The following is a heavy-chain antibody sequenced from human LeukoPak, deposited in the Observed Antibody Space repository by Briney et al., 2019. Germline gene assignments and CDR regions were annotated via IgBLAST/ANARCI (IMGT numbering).Heavy chain of an antibody. CDR2: IYYSGST. Sequence: SETLSLTCTVSGGSISSYYWSWIRQPPGKGLEWIGYIYYSGSTNYNPSLKSRVTISVDTSKNQFSLKLSSVTAADTAVYYCARRAIGAGGAFDIWGQGTMVTVSS. D-gene: IGHD3-3*01. CDR3: ARRAIGAGGAFDI. J-gene: IGHJ3*02. CDR1: GGSISSYY. V-gene: IGHV4-59*08.